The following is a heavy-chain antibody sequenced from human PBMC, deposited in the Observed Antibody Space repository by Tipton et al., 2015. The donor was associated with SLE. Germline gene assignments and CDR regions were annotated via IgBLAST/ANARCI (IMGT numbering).Heavy chain of an antibody. V-gene: IGHV4-39*01. CDR1: GGSIISSGYY. CDR2: MYYSGST. CDR3: ARHRTESRITIFGVMDAFDI. D-gene: IGHD3-3*01. Sequence: TLSLTCTVSGGSIISSGYYWGWIRQPPGKGLEWIGSMYYSGSTYYNPSLKSRVTISADTSKNQFSLKLSSVTAADTAVYDCARHRTESRITIFGVMDAFDIWGQGTMVTVSS. J-gene: IGHJ3*02.